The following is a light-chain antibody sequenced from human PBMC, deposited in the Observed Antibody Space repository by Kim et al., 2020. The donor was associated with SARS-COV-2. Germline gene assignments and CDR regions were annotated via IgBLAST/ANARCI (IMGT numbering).Light chain of an antibody. V-gene: IGLV3-1*01. Sequence: SRGQTAIITCSGEKLGNKNACWNQQKPGQSPIVVIYQNKRRPSGIPERFSGSNSGNTATLTISETQAMDEADYYCQAWDSNTAWVFGGGTQLTVL. CDR2: QNK. J-gene: IGLJ2*01. CDR3: QAWDSNTAWV. CDR1: KLGNKN.